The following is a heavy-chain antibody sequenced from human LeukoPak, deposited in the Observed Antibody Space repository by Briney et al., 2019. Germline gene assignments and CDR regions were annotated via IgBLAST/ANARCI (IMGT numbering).Heavy chain of an antibody. D-gene: IGHD3-10*01. V-gene: IGHV3-13*01. CDR3: ARGNWGYYGSGTYGMDV. CDR1: GFTFSTYD. Sequence: GGPLRLSCAASGFTFSTYDMHWVRQPEGKGLEWVSTVGADAATYYPGSVKGRFTITRENAKNTLHLQMNSLRAGDTAVYFCARGNWGYYGSGTYGMDVWGQGTTVTVSS. CDR2: VGADAAT. J-gene: IGHJ6*02.